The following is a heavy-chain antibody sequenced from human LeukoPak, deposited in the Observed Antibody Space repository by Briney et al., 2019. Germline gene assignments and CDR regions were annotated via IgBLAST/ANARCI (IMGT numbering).Heavy chain of an antibody. V-gene: IGHV3-11*04. Sequence: PGGSLRLSCAASGFTFSDYYMSWIRQAPGKGLEWVSYISSSGSTIYYADSVKGRFTISRDNAKNSLYLQMNSLRAEDTAVYYCARDSYYDSSGYYYVSFDYWGQGTLVTVSS. D-gene: IGHD3-22*01. CDR1: GFTFSDYY. CDR3: ARDSYYDSSGYYYVSFDY. J-gene: IGHJ4*02. CDR2: ISSSGSTI.